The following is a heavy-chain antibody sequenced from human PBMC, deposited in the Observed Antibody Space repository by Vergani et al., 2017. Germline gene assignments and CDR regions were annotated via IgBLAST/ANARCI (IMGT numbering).Heavy chain of an antibody. Sequence: QVQLQESGPGLVKPSETLSLTCTVSGGSISSYYWSWIRQPAGKGLEWIGRIYTSGSTNYNPSLKSRVTMSVDTSKNQFSLKLSSVTAADTAVYYCARWGSSSGWYGYHFDYWGQGTLVTVSS. J-gene: IGHJ4*02. CDR3: ARWGSSSGWYGYHFDY. CDR1: GGSISSYY. V-gene: IGHV4-4*07. D-gene: IGHD6-19*01. CDR2: IYTSGST.